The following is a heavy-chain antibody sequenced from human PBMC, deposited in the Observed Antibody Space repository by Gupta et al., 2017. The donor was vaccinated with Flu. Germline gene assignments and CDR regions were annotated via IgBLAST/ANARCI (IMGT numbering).Heavy chain of an antibody. Sequence: VSSGSYDWRWSRQPPGKGLEWIGYIYYSGSTNYNPSLKSRVTISVDTSKNQFSRKLGSVTAADTAVYYCARGLKGSVAFRDWGQGTMVTVSS. CDR1: VSSGSYD. J-gene: IGHJ4*02. D-gene: IGHD3-10*01. CDR2: IYYSGST. CDR3: ARGLKGSVAFRD. V-gene: IGHV4-61*01.